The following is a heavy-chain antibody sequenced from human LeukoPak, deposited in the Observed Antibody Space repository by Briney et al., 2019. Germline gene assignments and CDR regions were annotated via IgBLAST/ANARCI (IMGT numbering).Heavy chain of an antibody. Sequence: SETLSLTCTVSGGSISSISYYWGWIRQPPGKGLEWIGSIYYSGSTYYNPSLKSRVTISVDTSKNQFSLKLSSVTAADTAVYYCASGIYYDSSGYYRTYDYWGQGTLVTVSS. J-gene: IGHJ4*02. CDR1: GGSISSISYY. CDR2: IYYSGST. CDR3: ASGIYYDSSGYYRTYDY. V-gene: IGHV4-39*01. D-gene: IGHD3-22*01.